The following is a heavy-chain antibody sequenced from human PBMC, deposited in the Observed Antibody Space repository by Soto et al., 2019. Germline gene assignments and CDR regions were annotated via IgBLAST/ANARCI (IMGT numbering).Heavy chain of an antibody. D-gene: IGHD5-12*01. CDR2: INHSGST. CDR1: WGFRKDYC. CDR3: ARDSGYDRLRDH. Sequence: LQPLPLRCTVVWGFRKDYCGSWIPKPPGKGLEWIGEINHSGSTNYNPSLKSRVTISVDTSKNQFSLKLSSVTAADTAVYYCARDSGYDRLRDHWGQGTLVTVSS. J-gene: IGHJ4*02. V-gene: IGHV4-34*01.